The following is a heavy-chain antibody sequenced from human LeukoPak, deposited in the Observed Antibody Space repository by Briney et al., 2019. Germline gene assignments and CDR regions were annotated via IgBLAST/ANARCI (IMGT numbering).Heavy chain of an antibody. J-gene: IGHJ4*02. D-gene: IGHD6-13*01. CDR1: GYTFTSYD. CDR2: ISAYNGNT. Sequence: ASVKVSCKASGYTFTSYDINWVRQATGQGLEWMGWISAYNGNTNYAQKLQGRVTMTTDTSTSTAYMELRSLRSDDTAVYYCARDVEQQLAPFDYWGQGTLVTVSS. CDR3: ARDVEQQLAPFDY. V-gene: IGHV1-18*01.